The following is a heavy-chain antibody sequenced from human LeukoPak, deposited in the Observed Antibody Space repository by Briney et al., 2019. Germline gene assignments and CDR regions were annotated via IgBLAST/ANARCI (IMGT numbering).Heavy chain of an antibody. CDR2: IYPGDSDT. CDR3: ARRIAVAGDAFDI. J-gene: IGHJ3*02. D-gene: IGHD6-19*01. CDR1: GYSFSTYW. V-gene: IGHV5-51*01. Sequence: GESLTISCKGSGYSFSTYWIGWVRQMPGKGLGWMGSIYPGDSDTRYSPSFQGQVTISADKSISTAYLQWSSLKASDTAMYYCARRIAVAGDAFDIWGQGTMVTVSS.